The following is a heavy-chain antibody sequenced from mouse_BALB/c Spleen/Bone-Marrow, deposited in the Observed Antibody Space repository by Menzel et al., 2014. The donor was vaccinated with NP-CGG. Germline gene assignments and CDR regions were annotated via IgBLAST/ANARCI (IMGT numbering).Heavy chain of an antibody. CDR2: IWGDGST. CDR3: ARVPSLRSSYAMDY. Sequence: VQLVESGPGLVAPSQSLSITCTVSGFSLTGYGVNWVRQPPGKGLEWLGMIWGDGSTDYNSALKSRLSISKDNSKSQVFLKMNSLQTDDTARYYCARVPSLRSSYAMDYWGQGASVTVSS. V-gene: IGHV2-6-7*01. J-gene: IGHJ4*01. D-gene: IGHD1-1*01. CDR1: GFSLTGYG.